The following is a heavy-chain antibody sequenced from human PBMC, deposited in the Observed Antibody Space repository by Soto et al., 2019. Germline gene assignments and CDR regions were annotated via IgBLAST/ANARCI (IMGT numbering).Heavy chain of an antibody. CDR2: IYYRGNA. CDR1: DDSINSDKYY. V-gene: IGHV4-39*07. J-gene: IGHJ6*02. D-gene: IGHD3-10*01. Sequence: SETLSLTCSVSDDSINSDKYYWGWIRQPPGKGLEWIGSIYYRGNAYYNPSLQTRGTISLDKSKSQFSLMLCSVTAADTAVYYCARGGGITMVRRVISINGMDVWGQGTTVTVSS. CDR3: ARGGGITMVRRVISINGMDV.